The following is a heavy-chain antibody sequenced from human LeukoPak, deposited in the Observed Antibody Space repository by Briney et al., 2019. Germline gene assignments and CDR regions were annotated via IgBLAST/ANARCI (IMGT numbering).Heavy chain of an antibody. V-gene: IGHV4-4*02. CDR3: SKESGAFSPFGY. CDR1: GGSISSTNW. D-gene: IGHD1-26*01. J-gene: IGHJ4*02. CDR2: ISLSGVT. Sequence: SGTLSLTCGVSGGSISSTNWWSGVRQPPGQGLEWIGEISLSGVTNYNPSLKSRVTMSLDRSKNHLSLTLTSVTAADTAVYYCSKESGAFSPFGYWGQGTLVTVSS.